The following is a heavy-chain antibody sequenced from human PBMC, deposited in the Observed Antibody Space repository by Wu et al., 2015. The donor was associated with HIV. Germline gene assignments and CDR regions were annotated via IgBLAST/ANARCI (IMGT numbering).Heavy chain of an antibody. D-gene: IGHD3-9*01. CDR1: GYTFTDYY. CDR3: ARGILDYDILTGYYSYYYYMDV. CDR2: VNPDSGGT. J-gene: IGHJ6*03. Sequence: QVHLVQSGAEVKKPGASVKVSCKASGYTFTDYYMHWVRQAPGQGLEWMGWVNPDSGGTKYAQKFQGRVTMTRDTSISTVYMELSRLRSDDTAVYYCARGILDYDILTGYYSYYYYMDVWGKGPRSPSP. V-gene: IGHV1-2*02.